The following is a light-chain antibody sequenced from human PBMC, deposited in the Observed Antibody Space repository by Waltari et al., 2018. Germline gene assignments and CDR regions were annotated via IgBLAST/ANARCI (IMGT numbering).Light chain of an antibody. J-gene: IGLJ3*02. V-gene: IGLV1-44*01. CDR3: ASWDDSLNGHWV. CDR2: RSD. Sequence: QSVLPQPPSASGTPGRRVTISRSGSASNIGGHIVSWYQQLPGKSPKLLIYRSDLRPSGVPDRFSGSKSGTSASLAISGLQSEDEADYFCASWDDSLNGHWVFGGGTKVTVL. CDR1: ASNIGGHI.